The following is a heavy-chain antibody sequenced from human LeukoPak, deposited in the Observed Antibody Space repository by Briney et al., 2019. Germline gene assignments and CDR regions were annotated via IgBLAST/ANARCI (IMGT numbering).Heavy chain of an antibody. J-gene: IGHJ6*02. CDR1: GDSVSSNSAA. D-gene: IGHD6-13*01. Sequence: SQTLSLTCAISGDSVSSNSAAWNWIRQSPSRGLEWLGRTYYRSKWYNDYAVSVKSRITINPDTSKNLFSLQLNSVTPEDTAVYYRARDSSSWYPRTFGGAYYYGMDVWGQGTTVTVSS. CDR3: ARDSSSWYPRTFGGAYYYGMDV. CDR2: TYYRSKWYN. V-gene: IGHV6-1*01.